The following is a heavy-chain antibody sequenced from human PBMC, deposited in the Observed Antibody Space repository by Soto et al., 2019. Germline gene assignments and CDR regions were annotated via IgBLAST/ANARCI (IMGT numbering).Heavy chain of an antibody. CDR3: VGRYSSSMDV. D-gene: IGHD6-13*01. V-gene: IGHV4-59*08. CDR1: GVKISGFF. J-gene: IGHJ6*02. CDR2: IYYSGST. Sequence: TLETQPVSRRVSGVKISGFFWSWIRQQTGKGLEWIGYIYYSGSTNYNPSIKSRVTISVDTSKNQFSLKLSSVTAADTAVYYCVGRYSSSMDVWGQGTTVTVSS.